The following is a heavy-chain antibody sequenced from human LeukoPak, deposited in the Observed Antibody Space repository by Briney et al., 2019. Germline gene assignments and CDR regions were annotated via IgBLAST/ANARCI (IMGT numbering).Heavy chain of an antibody. CDR2: IRSQAYSGTT. J-gene: IGHJ4*02. Sequence: PGGSLRLSCTASGFTFGYHAINWVRQAPGRGLEWVGFIRSQAYSGTTEYATSVKDRFTISRDDSKSIAYLQMNSLKTEDTAVYYGTRDIVSISQPYYFDYWGQGTLVTVSS. CDR3: TRDIVSISQPYYFDY. CDR1: GFTFGYHA. D-gene: IGHD2-2*01. V-gene: IGHV3-49*04.